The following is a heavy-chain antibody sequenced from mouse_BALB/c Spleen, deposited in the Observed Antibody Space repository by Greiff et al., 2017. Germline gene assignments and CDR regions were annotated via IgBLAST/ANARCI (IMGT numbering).Heavy chain of an antibody. J-gene: IGHJ4*01. V-gene: IGHV5-4*02. Sequence: EVQVVESGGGLVKPGGSLKLSCAASGFTFSDYYMYWVRQTPEKRLEWVATISDGGSYTYYPDSVKGRFTISRDNAKNNLYLQMSSLKSEDTAMYYCAREYRGGYYAMDYWGQGTSVTVSS. CDR3: AREYRGGYYAMDY. CDR1: GFTFSDYY. CDR2: ISDGGSYT.